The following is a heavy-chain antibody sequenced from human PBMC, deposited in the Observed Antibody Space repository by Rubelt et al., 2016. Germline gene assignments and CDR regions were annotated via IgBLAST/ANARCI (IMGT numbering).Heavy chain of an antibody. Sequence: EVQLVQSGAEVKKPGESLRISCKGSGYNFTTYWISWVRQTPGQGLEWMGRIDPSDSYINYSPSCQGHVTISADKSISTAYLQWSSLKASDTAMYYCGRGNSWYPLWGQGTLVTVSS. J-gene: IGHJ4*02. CDR2: IDPSDSYI. CDR1: GYNFTTYW. CDR3: GRGNSWYPL. V-gene: IGHV5-10-1*03. D-gene: IGHD6-13*01.